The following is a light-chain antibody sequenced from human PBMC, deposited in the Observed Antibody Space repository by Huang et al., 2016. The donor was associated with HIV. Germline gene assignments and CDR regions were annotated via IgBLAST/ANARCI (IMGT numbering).Light chain of an antibody. Sequence: EIVMTQSPATLSVSPGERVTLSCSASQSISSNLAWYQQKPGQAPRLLIYGASTRVTGIPARFSGSGSGTEFTLTISSLQSEDFAVYYCQKYNNWPRSFGPGTKLEIK. CDR1: QSISSN. CDR2: GAS. J-gene: IGKJ2*03. V-gene: IGKV3-15*01. CDR3: QKYNNWPRS.